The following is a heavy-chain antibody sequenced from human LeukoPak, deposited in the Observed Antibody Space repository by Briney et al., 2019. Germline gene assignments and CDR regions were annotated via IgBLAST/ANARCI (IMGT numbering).Heavy chain of an antibody. Sequence: PGGSLRLSCETAGFTFSSYVMHWVRQAPGKGLEWVAVISYDGSEKHYADPVKGRFTISRDNSKNTLYLQMSSLRAEDTAMYYCAREGNSGYYPYWGQGILVTVSS. V-gene: IGHV3-30*03. J-gene: IGHJ4*02. CDR2: ISYDGSEK. D-gene: IGHD3-22*01. CDR1: GFTFSSYV. CDR3: AREGNSGYYPY.